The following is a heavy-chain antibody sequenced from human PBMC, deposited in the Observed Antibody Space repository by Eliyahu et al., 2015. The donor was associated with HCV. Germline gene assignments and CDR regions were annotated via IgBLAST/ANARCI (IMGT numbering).Heavy chain of an antibody. CDR2: ISSSSSYT. Sequence: QVQLVESGGGLVKPGGSLRLSCAASGFXFSDYYMSWIRQAPGKGLEWVSYISSSSSYTNYADSVKGRFTISRDNAKNSLYLQMNSLRAEDTAVYYCARDRGWNYAGGMDVWGQGTTVTVSS. V-gene: IGHV3-11*06. CDR1: GFXFSDYY. CDR3: ARDRGWNYAGGMDV. D-gene: IGHD1-7*01. J-gene: IGHJ6*02.